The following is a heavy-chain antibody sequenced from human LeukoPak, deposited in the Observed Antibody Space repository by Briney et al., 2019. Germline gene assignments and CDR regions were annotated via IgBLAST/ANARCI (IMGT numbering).Heavy chain of an antibody. D-gene: IGHD2-15*01. CDR3: ARERYYCSDGSCRGPFDP. CDR1: GGSISSSSYY. V-gene: IGHV4-39*07. J-gene: IGHJ5*02. Sequence: SETLSLTCTVSGGSISSSSYYWGWIRQPPGKGLEWIGSIYYSGSTYYNPSLKSRVTISVDTSKNQFSLRLSSVTAADTAVYHCARERYYCSDGSCRGPFDPWGQGTLVTVSS. CDR2: IYYSGST.